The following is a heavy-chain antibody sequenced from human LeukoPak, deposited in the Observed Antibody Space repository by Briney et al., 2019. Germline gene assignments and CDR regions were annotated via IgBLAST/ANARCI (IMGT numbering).Heavy chain of an antibody. V-gene: IGHV4-59*01. J-gene: IGHJ4*02. D-gene: IGHD1-26*01. Sequence: SETLSLTWPVAGGSISSYYGSWIRQPPGKGLEWIGYIYYSGSTNYNPSLKGRFTISVDTSRNQFSLKLSSVTAEDTAVYYCARDSASESGFDYWGQGTLVTVSS. CDR1: GGSISSYY. CDR3: ARDSASESGFDY. CDR2: IYYSGST.